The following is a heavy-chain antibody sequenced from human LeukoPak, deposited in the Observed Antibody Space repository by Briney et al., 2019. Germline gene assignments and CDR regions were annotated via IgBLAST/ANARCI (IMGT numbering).Heavy chain of an antibody. Sequence: GGSLRLSCAASGFTVSSNYMSWVRQAPGRGLEWVSVIYNGGSTYYADSVKGRFTISRDNSKNTLYLQMNSLRAEDTAVYYCARTDDSSGYPLHHDAFDIWGQGTMVTVSS. CDR2: IYNGGST. CDR1: GFTVSSNY. CDR3: ARTDDSSGYPLHHDAFDI. D-gene: IGHD3-22*01. V-gene: IGHV3-53*01. J-gene: IGHJ3*02.